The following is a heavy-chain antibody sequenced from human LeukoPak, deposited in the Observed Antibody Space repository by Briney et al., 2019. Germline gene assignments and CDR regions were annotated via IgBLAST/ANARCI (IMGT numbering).Heavy chain of an antibody. CDR3: ARVLAAANWFDP. CDR1: DGSINSYY. V-gene: IGHV4-59*01. J-gene: IGHJ5*02. Sequence: SETLSLTCTVSDGSINSYYWSWIRQPPGKGLEWIGYIYYSGSTNYNPSLKSRVTISVDTSKNQFSLKLSSVTAADTAVYYCARVLAAANWFDPWGQGTLVTVSS. D-gene: IGHD6-13*01. CDR2: IYYSGST.